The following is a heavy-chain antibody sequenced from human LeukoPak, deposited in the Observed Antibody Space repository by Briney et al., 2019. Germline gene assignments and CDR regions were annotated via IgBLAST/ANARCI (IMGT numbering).Heavy chain of an antibody. CDR3: ARGKYYFDY. CDR2: MYYSGNT. J-gene: IGHJ4*02. CDR1: VDSISGYY. Sequence: PSETLSLTCTVSVDSISGYYWSWIRQPPGKGLEWIGYMYYSGNTNYNPSLKSRLTTSLNTSKNQFSLKLSSVTAADSAVYYCARGKYYFDYWGQGTLVTVSS. V-gene: IGHV4-59*01.